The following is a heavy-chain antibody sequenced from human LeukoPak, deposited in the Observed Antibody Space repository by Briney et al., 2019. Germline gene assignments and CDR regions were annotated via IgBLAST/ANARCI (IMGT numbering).Heavy chain of an antibody. V-gene: IGHV3-48*01. Sequence: GGSLRLSCAASGFTFSNYNMNWVRQPPGKGLQWVSYISSSSNIIYYADSVKGRFTISRDNAKNSLFLQMNSLRAEDTAVYYCARSLQQQPFDYWGQGTLVTVSS. CDR1: GFTFSNYN. CDR3: ARSLQQQPFDY. CDR2: ISSSSNII. J-gene: IGHJ4*02. D-gene: IGHD6-13*01.